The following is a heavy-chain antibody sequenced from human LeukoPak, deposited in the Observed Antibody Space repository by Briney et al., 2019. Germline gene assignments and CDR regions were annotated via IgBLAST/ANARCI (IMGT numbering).Heavy chain of an antibody. Sequence: GGSLRLSCAASGFTFSSYSMNWVRQAPGKGLEWVSSISSSSSYIYYADSVKGRFTISRDDAKNSLYLQMNSLRAEDTAVYYCAKPYYDFWSGYDGVDYFDYWGQGTLVTVSS. V-gene: IGHV3-21*04. CDR1: GFTFSSYS. D-gene: IGHD3-3*01. CDR3: AKPYYDFWSGYDGVDYFDY. CDR2: ISSSSSYI. J-gene: IGHJ4*02.